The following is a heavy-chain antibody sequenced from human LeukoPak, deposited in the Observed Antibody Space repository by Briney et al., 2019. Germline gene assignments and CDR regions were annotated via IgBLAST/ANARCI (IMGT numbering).Heavy chain of an antibody. Sequence: PGGSLRLSCAASGFTFSSYGMHWVRQAPGKGLEWVAFIRYDGSNKYYADSVRGRFTISRDNSKNTLYLQMNSLRAEDTAVYYCAKDGLPYSSGYYQPFDYWGQGTLVTASS. CDR2: IRYDGSNK. J-gene: IGHJ4*02. V-gene: IGHV3-30*02. CDR3: AKDGLPYSSGYYQPFDY. D-gene: IGHD3-22*01. CDR1: GFTFSSYG.